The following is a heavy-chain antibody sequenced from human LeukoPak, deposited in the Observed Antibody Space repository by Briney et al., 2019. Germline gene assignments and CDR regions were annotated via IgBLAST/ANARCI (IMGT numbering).Heavy chain of an antibody. CDR3: AKDGKGAPVAGTGYFDY. D-gene: IGHD6-19*01. CDR2: ISGSGGKT. Sequence: GASLRLSCAASGFTFSSYAMSWVRQAPGKGLEWVSVISGSGGKTYYADSVKGRFTISRDNSKNTLYLKMNSLRAEDTAIYYCAKDGKGAPVAGTGYFDYWGQGTLVTVSS. V-gene: IGHV3-23*01. CDR1: GFTFSSYA. J-gene: IGHJ4*02.